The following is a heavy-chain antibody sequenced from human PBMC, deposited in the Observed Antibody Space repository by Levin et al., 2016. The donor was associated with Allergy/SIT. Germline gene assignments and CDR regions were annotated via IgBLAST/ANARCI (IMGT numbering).Heavy chain of an antibody. D-gene: IGHD3-10*01. V-gene: IGHV4-4*02. J-gene: IGHJ4*02. CDR3: ASTPALLWFGEYFDY. Sequence: WIRQPPGKGLEWIGEIYHSGSTNYNPSLKSRVTISVDKSKNQFSLKLSSVTAADTAVYYCASTPALLWFGEYFDYWGQGTLVTVSS. CDR2: IYHSGST.